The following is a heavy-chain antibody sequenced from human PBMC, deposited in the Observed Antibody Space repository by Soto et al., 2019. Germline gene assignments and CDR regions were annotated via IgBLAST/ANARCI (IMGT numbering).Heavy chain of an antibody. CDR3: GRGTLHRGGGAFDI. Sequence: EVQLVETGGGLIQPGGSLRLSCAPSGFTVSSNYMSWVRQAPGKGLEWVSVIYSGGNTYYADSVKGRFTISRDNSKNTLDLQMNSLRAEDTDVYYCGRGTLHRGGGAFDIWGQGTMVSVSS. CDR1: GFTVSSNY. J-gene: IGHJ3*02. CDR2: IYSGGNT. V-gene: IGHV3-53*02. D-gene: IGHD3-10*01.